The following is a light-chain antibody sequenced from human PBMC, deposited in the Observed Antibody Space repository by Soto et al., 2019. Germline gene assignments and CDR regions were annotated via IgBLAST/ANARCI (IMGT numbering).Light chain of an antibody. CDR2: DVN. CDR3: CSYAGSYTGV. Sequence: QSALTQPRSVSASPGQSVTISCTGTSSDVGGYNYVSWYRQHPGKAPKLMIYDVNKRPSGVPDRFSGSKSGNTASLTISGLQAEDEADYYCCSYAGSYTGVFGGGTKLTVL. V-gene: IGLV2-11*01. CDR1: SSDVGGYNY. J-gene: IGLJ2*01.